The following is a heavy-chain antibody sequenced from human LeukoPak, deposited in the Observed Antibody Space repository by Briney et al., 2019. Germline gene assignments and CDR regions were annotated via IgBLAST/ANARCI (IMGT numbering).Heavy chain of an antibody. D-gene: IGHD3-3*01. CDR1: GGSISSYY. Sequence: PSETLSLTCTVSGGSISSYYWSWIRQPPGKGLEWIGYIYYSGSTNYNPSLKSRVTISVDTSKNQFSLKLSSVTAADTAVYYCARGPYDFWSGYYRANFDYWGQGTLVTVSS. CDR2: IYYSGST. CDR3: ARGPYDFWSGYYRANFDY. V-gene: IGHV4-59*12. J-gene: IGHJ4*02.